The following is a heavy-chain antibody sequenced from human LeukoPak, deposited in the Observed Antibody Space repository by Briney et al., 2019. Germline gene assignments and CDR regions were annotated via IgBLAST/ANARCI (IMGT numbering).Heavy chain of an antibody. Sequence: PSETLSLTCAVSGGSFSGYYWTWIRQPPGKGLEWIGEINHSGSTNYNPSLKSRVTISLDTSKNQFSLKLSSVTAADTAVYYCARGQGTVTTHWGQGTLVTVSS. D-gene: IGHD4-17*01. CDR1: GGSFSGYY. CDR3: ARGQGTVTTH. V-gene: IGHV4-34*01. J-gene: IGHJ4*02. CDR2: INHSGST.